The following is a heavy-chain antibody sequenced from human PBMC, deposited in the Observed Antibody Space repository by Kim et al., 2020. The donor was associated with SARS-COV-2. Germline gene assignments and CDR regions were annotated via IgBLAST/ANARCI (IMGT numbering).Heavy chain of an antibody. V-gene: IGHV3-21*01. CDR2: ISSSSSYI. CDR3: ARDSGLDILTGYPDDAFDI. D-gene: IGHD3-9*01. Sequence: GGSLRLSCAASGFTFSSYSMNWVRQAPGKGLEWVSSISSSSSYIYYADSVKGRFTISRDNAKNSLYLQMNSLRAEDTAVYYCARDSGLDILTGYPDDAFDIWGQGTMVTVSS. CDR1: GFTFSSYS. J-gene: IGHJ3*02.